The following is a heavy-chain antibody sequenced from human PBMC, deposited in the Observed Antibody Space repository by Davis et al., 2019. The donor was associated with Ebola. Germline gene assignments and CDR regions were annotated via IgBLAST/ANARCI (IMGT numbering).Heavy chain of an antibody. CDR2: ISAYNGNT. CDR1: GYTFTSYY. CDR3: ARRSSSSGSYYYYGMDV. Sequence: SVKVSCKASGYTFTSYYMHWVRQAPGQGLEWLGWISAYNGNTNYAQKLQGRVTMTTDTSTSTAYMELRSLRSDDTAVYYCARRSSSSGSYYYYGMDVWGQGTTVTVSS. V-gene: IGHV1-18*04. J-gene: IGHJ6*02. D-gene: IGHD6-6*01.